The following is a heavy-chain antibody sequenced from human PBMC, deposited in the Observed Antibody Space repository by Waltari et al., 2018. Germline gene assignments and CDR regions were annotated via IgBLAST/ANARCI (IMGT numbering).Heavy chain of an antibody. CDR1: GFTFRISA. D-gene: IGHD6-19*01. V-gene: IGHV3-23*01. CDR2: ISGSGGST. J-gene: IGHJ6*02. CDR3: AKDHSSGWYRVGYYGMDV. Sequence: EVQLLESGGVLIQPGGSLRLSCAASGFTFRISAMSWVRQAPGTGLEWVSAISGSGGSTYYADSVKGRFTISRDNSKNTLYLQMNSLRAEDTAVYYWAKDHSSGWYRVGYYGMDVWGQGTTVTVSS.